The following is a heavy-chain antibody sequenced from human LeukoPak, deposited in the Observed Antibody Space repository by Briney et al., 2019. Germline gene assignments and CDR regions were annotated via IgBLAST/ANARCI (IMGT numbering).Heavy chain of an antibody. D-gene: IGHD5-18*01. CDR1: GGSFSGYY. V-gene: IGHV4-34*01. Sequence: SETLSLTCAVYGGSFSGYYWSWIRQPPGKGLEWIGEINHSGSTNYNPSLKSRVTISVDTSKNQFSLKLSSVTAADTAVYYCARGRGIQLWFSPGHIDLWGRGTLVTVSS. CDR2: INHSGST. J-gene: IGHJ2*01. CDR3: ARGRGIQLWFSPGHIDL.